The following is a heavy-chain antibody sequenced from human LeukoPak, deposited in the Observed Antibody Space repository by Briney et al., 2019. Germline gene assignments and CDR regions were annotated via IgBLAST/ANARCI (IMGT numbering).Heavy chain of an antibody. CDR2: MNPNSGNT. J-gene: IGHJ4*02. Sequence: GASVKVSCKASGYTFTSYDINWVRQATGQGLEWMGWMNPNSGNTGYAQKFQGRVTMTRNTSISTAYMELSSLRSEDTAVYYCARATYYYGSGSPAEVDYWGKGTLVTVSS. CDR3: ARATYYYGSGSPAEVDY. V-gene: IGHV1-8*01. CDR1: GYTFTSYD. D-gene: IGHD3-10*01.